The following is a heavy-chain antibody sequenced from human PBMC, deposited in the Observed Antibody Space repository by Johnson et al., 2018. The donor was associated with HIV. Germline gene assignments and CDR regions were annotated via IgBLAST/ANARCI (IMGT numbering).Heavy chain of an antibody. Sequence: QVQLVESGGGLAQPGGSLRLSCAASGFTFSSYAMHWVRQAPGKGLEWVAVISYDGSNKYYADSVKGRFTISRDNSKNTLYLQMNSLRAEDTALYYCAKSSSAYAFDIWGQGTMVTVSS. CDR3: AKSSSAYAFDI. CDR1: GFTFSSYA. D-gene: IGHD6-13*01. V-gene: IGHV3-30*04. CDR2: ISYDGSNK. J-gene: IGHJ3*02.